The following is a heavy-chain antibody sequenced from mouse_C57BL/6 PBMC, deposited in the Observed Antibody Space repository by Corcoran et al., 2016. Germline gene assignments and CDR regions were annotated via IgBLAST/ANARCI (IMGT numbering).Heavy chain of an antibody. CDR1: GFSLSTSGMG. D-gene: IGHD2-2*01. CDR2: IYWDDDK. Sequence: QVTLKESGPGILQSSQTLSLTCSFSGFSLSTSGMGVSWIRQPSGKGLEWLAQIYWDDDKRYNPSLKSRLTISKDTSRNQVFLKITSVDTADTATYYCARRAQDGYDYYAMDYWGQGTSVTVSS. J-gene: IGHJ4*01. V-gene: IGHV8-12*01. CDR3: ARRAQDGYDYYAMDY.